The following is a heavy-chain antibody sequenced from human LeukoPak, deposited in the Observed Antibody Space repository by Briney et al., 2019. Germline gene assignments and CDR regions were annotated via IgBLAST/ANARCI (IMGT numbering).Heavy chain of an antibody. CDR1: GGSISSYY. CDR2: IYTSGST. Sequence: SETLSLTCTVSGGSISSYYWSWIRQPAGKGLEWIGRIYTSGSTNYNPSLKSRVTMSVDTSKNQFSLNLSSVTAADTAVYYCARETPYYSIQDYWGQGTLVTVSS. J-gene: IGHJ4*02. D-gene: IGHD3-10*01. V-gene: IGHV4-4*07. CDR3: ARETPYYSIQDY.